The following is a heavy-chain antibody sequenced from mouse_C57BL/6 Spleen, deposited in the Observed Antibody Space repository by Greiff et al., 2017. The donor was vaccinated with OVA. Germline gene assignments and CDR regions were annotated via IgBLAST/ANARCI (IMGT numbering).Heavy chain of an antibody. CDR1: GYTFTRYW. J-gene: IGHJ3*01. D-gene: IGHD1-1*01. CDR2: IDPSDSEA. V-gene: IGHV1-52*01. CDR3: AREWGGSIYGCAY. Sequence: QVQLQQPGAELVRPGSSVKLSCKASGYTFTRYWMHWVKQRPIQGLEWIGNIDPSDSEAHYNQQFKDKATLTVDKSSSTASMQLSSLTSEVSAVYYCAREWGGSIYGCAYWGQGTLVTVSA.